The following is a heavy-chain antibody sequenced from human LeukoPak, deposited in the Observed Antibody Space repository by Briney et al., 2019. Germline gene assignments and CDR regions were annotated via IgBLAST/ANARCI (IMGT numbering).Heavy chain of an antibody. V-gene: IGHV1-24*01. CDR1: LYSLTELS. D-gene: IGHD3-10*01. CDR3: ATGRLGESFFDY. CDR2: FDPGDGET. Sequence: ASVKVSRLLSLYSLTELSLHWVRQAPGKGLEWMGGFDPGDGETIYAQKFQGRVTMTEDTSTDTAYMELSSLRSDDTAVYYCATGRLGESFFDYWGQGTLVTVSS. J-gene: IGHJ4*02.